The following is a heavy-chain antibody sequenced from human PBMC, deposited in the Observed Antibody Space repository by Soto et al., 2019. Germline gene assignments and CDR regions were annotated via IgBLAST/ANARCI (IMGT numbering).Heavy chain of an antibody. J-gene: IGHJ5*02. CDR2: ISSSSSTI. V-gene: IGHV3-48*02. CDR3: ARDSVYYYGSGSRSNWFDP. CDR1: GFTFSSYS. D-gene: IGHD3-10*01. Sequence: EVQLVESGGGLVQPGGSLRLSCAASGFTFSSYSMNWVRQAPGKGLEWVSYISSSSSTIYYADSVKGRFTISRDNAKNSLYLQMNSLRDEDTAVYYCARDSVYYYGSGSRSNWFDPWGQGTLVTVSS.